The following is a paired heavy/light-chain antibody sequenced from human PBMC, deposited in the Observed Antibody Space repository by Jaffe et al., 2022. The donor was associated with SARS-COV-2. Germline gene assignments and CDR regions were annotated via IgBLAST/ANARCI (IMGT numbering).Light chain of an antibody. CDR2: GNT. CDR3: QSYDSSLRGV. Sequence: QSVLTQPPSVSGAPGQRVTISCTGSSSNIGAGYVVHWYQQLPGTAPKLLIYGNTNRPSGVPDRFSGSKSGTSASLAITGLQAEDEADYYCQSYDSSLRGVFGGGTKLTVL. CDR1: SSNIGAGYV. J-gene: IGLJ2*01. V-gene: IGLV1-40*01.
Heavy chain of an antibody. CDR1: EFPLSSYT. CDR2: ITSSGRYI. J-gene: IGHJ4*02. Sequence: EVHLVESGGGLVNPGGSLRLSCAASEFPLSSYTMNWVRQAPGKGLEWVSSITSSGRYIYYADSVKGRFTISRDNAKNSLYLQMNSLRAEDTAVYYCARGRHYGEYSYYFDYWGQGTLVTVSS. V-gene: IGHV3-21*01. D-gene: IGHD4-17*01. CDR3: ARGRHYGEYSYYFDY.